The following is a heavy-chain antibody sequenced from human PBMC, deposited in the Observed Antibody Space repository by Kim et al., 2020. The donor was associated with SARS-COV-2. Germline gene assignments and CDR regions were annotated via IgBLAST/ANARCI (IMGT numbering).Heavy chain of an antibody. CDR3: ARGVSFTMIANHDAFDI. D-gene: IGHD3-22*01. CDR1: GFTFSSYE. CDR2: ISSSGSTI. J-gene: IGHJ3*02. Sequence: GGSLRLSCAASGFTFSSYEMNWVRQAPGKGLEWVSYISSSGSTIYYADSVKGRFTISRDNAKNSLYLQMNSLRAEDTAVYYCARGVSFTMIANHDAFDIWGQGTMVTVSS. V-gene: IGHV3-48*03.